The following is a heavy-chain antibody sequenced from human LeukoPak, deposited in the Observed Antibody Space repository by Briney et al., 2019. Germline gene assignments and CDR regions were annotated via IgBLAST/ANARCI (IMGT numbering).Heavy chain of an antibody. CDR2: IYYSGST. CDR1: GGSIRSYY. J-gene: IGHJ4*02. D-gene: IGHD1-26*01. Sequence: SETLSLTCTVSGGSIRSYYWSWIRQPPGKGLEWIGYIYYSGSTKYNPSLKSRATISVDTSKNQFSLKLNSVTAADTAVYYCASGSYYFDYWGQATVNALSS. V-gene: IGHV4-59*08. CDR3: ASGSYYFDY.